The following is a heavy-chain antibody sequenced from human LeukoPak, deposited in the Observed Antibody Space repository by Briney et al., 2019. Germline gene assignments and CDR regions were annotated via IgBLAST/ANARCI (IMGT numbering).Heavy chain of an antibody. J-gene: IGHJ5*02. CDR2: TYYRSKWYN. CDR3: ARVVEEYSSGSNWFDP. CDR1: GDSVSSNSAA. V-gene: IGHV6-1*01. Sequence: SQTLSLTCAISGDSVSSNSAAWNWIRQSPSRGLEWLGRTYYRSKWYNDYAVSVKSRITINPDTSKNQFSLQLNSVTPEDTAVYYCARVVEEYSSGSNWFDPWGQGTLVTVSS. D-gene: IGHD6-19*01.